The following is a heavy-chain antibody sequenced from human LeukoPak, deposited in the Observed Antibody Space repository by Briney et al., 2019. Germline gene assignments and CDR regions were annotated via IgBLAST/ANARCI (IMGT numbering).Heavy chain of an antibody. D-gene: IGHD3-22*01. Sequence: ASVKVSCKASGYTFTSYGISWVRQAPGQGLEWMGRINPNSGGTNYAQKFQGRVTMTRDTSISTVYMELSRLRSDDTAVYYCARVGYYESSGYYEYWGQGTLVTVSS. CDR2: INPNSGGT. CDR1: GYTFTSYG. J-gene: IGHJ4*02. CDR3: ARVGYYESSGYYEY. V-gene: IGHV1-2*06.